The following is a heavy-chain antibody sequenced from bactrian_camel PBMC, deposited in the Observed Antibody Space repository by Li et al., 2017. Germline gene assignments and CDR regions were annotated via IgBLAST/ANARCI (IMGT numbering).Heavy chain of an antibody. CDR1: GFSFDDAD. D-gene: IGHD2*01. CDR2: LASYGTT. V-gene: IGHV3S63*01. J-gene: IGHJ4*01. Sequence: HVQLVESGGGSVEAGGSLTLSCVGSGFSFDDADMGWYRQGSGNDCKLVSALASYGTTYYTDSVKGRFTISRDNAKNTVYLQMNSLIPEDTATYYCAADRSDSACFEARYSYVGQGTQVTVS.